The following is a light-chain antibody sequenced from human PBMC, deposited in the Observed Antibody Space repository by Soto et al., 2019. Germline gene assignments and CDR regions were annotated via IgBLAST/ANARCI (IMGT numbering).Light chain of an antibody. CDR3: QQYGSSPRT. CDR2: DAS. J-gene: IGKJ1*01. V-gene: IGKV3-20*01. Sequence: EIVLTQSPATLSLSPGERATLSCRASQSVSSYLAWYQQKPGQAPRLLIYDASNRATGIQARFSGSGSGTDFTLTIRRLEPEDFAVYYCQQYGSSPRTFGQGTKVDI. CDR1: QSVSSY.